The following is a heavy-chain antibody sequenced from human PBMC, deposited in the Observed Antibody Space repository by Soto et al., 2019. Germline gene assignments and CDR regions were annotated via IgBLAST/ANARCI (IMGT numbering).Heavy chain of an antibody. CDR1: GGTFSMYA. V-gene: IGHV1-69*13. CDR3: ARANVDTAMACDY. D-gene: IGHD5-18*01. CDR2: IIPIFGTA. Sequence: SVKVSCKASGGTFSMYAISCVGQAPGQGLEGMGGIIPIFGTANYAQKFQGRVTITADESTSTAYMELSSLRSEDTAVYYCARANVDTAMACDYWGQGTLVTVSS. J-gene: IGHJ4*02.